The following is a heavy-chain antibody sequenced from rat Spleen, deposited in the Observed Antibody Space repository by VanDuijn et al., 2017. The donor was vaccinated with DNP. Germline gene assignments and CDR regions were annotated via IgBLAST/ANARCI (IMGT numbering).Heavy chain of an antibody. V-gene: IGHV5-20*01. CDR2: IGSDVYAP. CDR1: GFTFSAYY. J-gene: IGHJ3*01. Sequence: EVRLVESGGGLVQPGRSLKLSCAASGFTFSAYYMAWVRQAPTKGLEWVAYIGSDVYAPYYGDSVKGRFTISRDNAKSTLYLQMNSLRSEDTATYYCTTHAHWFAYWGQGTLVTVSS. CDR3: TTHAHWFAY.